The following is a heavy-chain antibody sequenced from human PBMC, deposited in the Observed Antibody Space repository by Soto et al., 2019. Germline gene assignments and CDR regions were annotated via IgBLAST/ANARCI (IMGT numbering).Heavy chain of an antibody. CDR2: ISSSGSTI. D-gene: IGHD4-17*01. CDR3: AKLDYGDYYYYGMDV. CDR1: GYTFSSYE. J-gene: IGHJ6*02. V-gene: IGHV3-48*03. Sequence: GGSLRLSCAASGYTFSSYEMNWVRQAPGKGLEWVSYISSSGSTIYYADSVKGRFTISRDNAKNSLYLQMNSLRAEDTAVYYCAKLDYGDYYYYGMDVWGQGTTVTVSS.